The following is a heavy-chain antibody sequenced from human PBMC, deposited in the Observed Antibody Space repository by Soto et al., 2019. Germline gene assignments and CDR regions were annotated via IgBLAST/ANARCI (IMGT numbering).Heavy chain of an antibody. Sequence: PSETLSLTCVVSDGSLSSYYWWTWVRHPPWKGLELIGKMYHSGGADYSPSLKSRVTISADSSKNHFSLMLTGVTAADTAVYYCATGNVDSMLEYWGQGTQVNVSS. CDR1: DGSLSSYYW. V-gene: IGHV4-4*02. CDR2: MYHSGGA. D-gene: IGHD3-3*01. J-gene: IGHJ4*02. CDR3: ATGNVDSMLEY.